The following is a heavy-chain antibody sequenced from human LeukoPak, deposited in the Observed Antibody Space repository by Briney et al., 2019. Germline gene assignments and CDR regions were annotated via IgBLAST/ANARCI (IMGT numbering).Heavy chain of an antibody. CDR1: GYTVTSLY. J-gene: IGHJ4*02. CDR3: ARDNYERKLDY. D-gene: IGHD3-22*01. CDR2: IDPNNGDT. Sequence: ASVKVSCKASGYTVTSLYMHWVRQTPGQGLEWMGLIDPNNGDTYSSPKFRARVTMTRDTSTNTVYMDLNSLTSEDTAVYYCARDNYERKLDYWGQGTPVAVSS. V-gene: IGHV1-2*02.